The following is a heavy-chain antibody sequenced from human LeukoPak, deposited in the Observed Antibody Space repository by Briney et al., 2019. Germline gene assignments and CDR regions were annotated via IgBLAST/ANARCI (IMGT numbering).Heavy chain of an antibody. CDR1: GGSFSGYY. CDR3: ARGRIAARPDYYYYMDV. J-gene: IGHJ6*03. V-gene: IGHV4-34*01. Sequence: PSETLSLTCAVYGGSFSGYYWSWIRQPPGKGLEWIGEINHSGSTNYNPSLKSRVTISVVMSKNQFSLKLSSVTAADTAVYYCARGRIAARPDYYYYMDVWGKGTTVTVSS. D-gene: IGHD6-6*01. CDR2: INHSGST.